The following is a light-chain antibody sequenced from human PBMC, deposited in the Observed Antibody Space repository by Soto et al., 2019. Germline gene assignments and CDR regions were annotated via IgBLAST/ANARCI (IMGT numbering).Light chain of an antibody. CDR2: EVS. J-gene: IGLJ1*01. V-gene: IGLV2-23*02. Sequence: QSALTQPASVSGSPGQSITISCTGTSSDVGSYNLVSWYQQHPGKAPKLMIYEVSKRPSGVSNSFSGSKSGNTASLTISGLQAEDEADYYCCSYAGSSTFEVFGTGTKVTVL. CDR1: SSDVGSYNL. CDR3: CSYAGSSTFEV.